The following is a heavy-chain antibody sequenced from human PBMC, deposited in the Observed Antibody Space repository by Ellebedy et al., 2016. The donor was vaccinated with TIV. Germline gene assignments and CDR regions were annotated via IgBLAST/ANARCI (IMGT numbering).Heavy chain of an antibody. J-gene: IGHJ3*01. CDR2: IHDSEYT. D-gene: IGHD3-22*01. CDR1: GGSIRSSSYY. V-gene: IGHV4-61*05. Sequence: MPSETLSLTCTVSGGSIRSSSYYWGWIRKHPGKGLEWSGYIHDSEYTNYNPSLKSQVTMSMDTSKKQFSLKLSSVTAADTAVYYCARQITMMMQYAFDFWGQGTMVTVSS. CDR3: ARQITMMMQYAFDF.